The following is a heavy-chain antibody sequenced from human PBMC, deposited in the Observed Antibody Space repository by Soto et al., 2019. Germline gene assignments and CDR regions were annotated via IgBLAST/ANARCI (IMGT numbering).Heavy chain of an antibody. D-gene: IGHD2-2*01. V-gene: IGHV2-5*02. J-gene: IGHJ5*02. CDR1: GFSLSTSGVG. CDR2: IYWDDDK. CDR3: AHGIVLVPAAHLNWFDP. Sequence: QITLKESGPTLVKPTETLTLTCTFSGFSLSTSGVGVGWIRQPPGKALEWVALIYWDDDKRYSPSLKSRLTIPEDTPKNQVVLTMTNMDPVDTATDYCAHGIVLVPAAHLNWFDPWGQGTLVTVSS.